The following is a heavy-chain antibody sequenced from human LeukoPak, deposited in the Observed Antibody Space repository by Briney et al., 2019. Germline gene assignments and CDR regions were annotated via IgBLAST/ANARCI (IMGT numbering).Heavy chain of an antibody. CDR2: ISGSGGST. D-gene: IGHD6-19*01. V-gene: IGHV3-23*01. CDR3: AYLTSGWYYFDY. J-gene: IGHJ4*02. Sequence: GGSLRLSCAASGLTLSSYAMSWVRQAPGKGLEWVSAISGSGGSTYYADSVKGRFTISRDNSKNTLYLQMNSLRAEDTAVYYCAYLTSGWYYFDYWGQGTLVTVSS. CDR1: GLTLSSYA.